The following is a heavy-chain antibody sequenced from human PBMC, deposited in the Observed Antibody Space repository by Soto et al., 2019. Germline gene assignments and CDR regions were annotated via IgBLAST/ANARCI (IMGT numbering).Heavy chain of an antibody. CDR1: GGSISSSSYY. D-gene: IGHD6-19*01. Sequence: QLQLQESGPGLVKPSETLSLTCTVSGGSISSSSYYWGWIRQPPGKGLEWIGSIYYSGSTYYNPYLKSRVPISVDTSKNQFSLKLSCVTAADTAVYYCARVHIAVAGTDWFAPWGQGTLVNVSS. CDR3: ARVHIAVAGTDWFAP. V-gene: IGHV4-39*01. J-gene: IGHJ5*02. CDR2: IYYSGST.